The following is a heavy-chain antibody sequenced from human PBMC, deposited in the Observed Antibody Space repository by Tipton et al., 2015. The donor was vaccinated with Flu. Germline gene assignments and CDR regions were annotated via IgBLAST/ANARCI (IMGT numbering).Heavy chain of an antibody. Sequence: TLSLTCTVSGGSLSGYYWSWIRQPAGKGLEWIGRSYTGGSSYYNPSLKSRVTMSVDTSKNQFSLKLDSMTAEDTAVYFCARDGYSGYDFGYYFDSWGQGTLVTVSS. V-gene: IGHV4-4*07. CDR3: ARDGYSGYDFGYYFDS. CDR1: GGSLSGYY. D-gene: IGHD5-12*01. CDR2: SYTGGSS. J-gene: IGHJ4*02.